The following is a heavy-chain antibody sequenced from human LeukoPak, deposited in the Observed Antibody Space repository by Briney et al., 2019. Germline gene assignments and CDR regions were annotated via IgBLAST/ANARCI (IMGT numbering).Heavy chain of an antibody. Sequence: ASETLSLTCTVSGGSISSYYWNWIRQPPGKGLEWIGYISYSGSTNYNPSLKSRVTISRDTSKNQFSLKLSSVTAADTAVYYCARHFHDSSGYYSDYWGQGTLVTVSS. D-gene: IGHD3-22*01. V-gene: IGHV4-59*08. CDR3: ARHFHDSSGYYSDY. CDR1: GGSISSYY. J-gene: IGHJ4*02. CDR2: ISYSGST.